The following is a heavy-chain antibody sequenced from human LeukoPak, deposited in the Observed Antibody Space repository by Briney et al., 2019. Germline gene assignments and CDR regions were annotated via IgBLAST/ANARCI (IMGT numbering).Heavy chain of an antibody. CDR1: GGSISGYY. CDR2: IFYSGST. CDR3: ARLGFRTGDNTLADY. V-gene: IGHV4-59*08. J-gene: IGHJ4*02. D-gene: IGHD2-8*02. Sequence: PSETLSLTCTVSGGSISGYYWSWIRQPPGKGLECIGYIFYSGSTNYDPSFKSRVSISLDTSKSQFSLKLTSVTAADTAMYYCARLGFRTGDNTLADYWGRGTQVTVSS.